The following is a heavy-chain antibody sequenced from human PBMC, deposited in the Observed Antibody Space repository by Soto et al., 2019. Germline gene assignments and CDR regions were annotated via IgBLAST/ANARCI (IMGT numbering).Heavy chain of an antibody. CDR3: TTAERGGSYYSDY. D-gene: IGHD2-15*01. J-gene: IGHJ4*02. CDR1: GFTFTSAW. CDR2: IKSKTDGGTV. Sequence: EVQLVESGGGLVRPGESLRLSCAASGFTFTSAWINWVRQAPGKGLEWAGRIKSKTDGGTVDYGAPVKGRFTISRDDSKNTAYLQMNSLRNEDTAVYYCTTAERGGSYYSDYWGQGTLGTVSS. V-gene: IGHV3-15*07.